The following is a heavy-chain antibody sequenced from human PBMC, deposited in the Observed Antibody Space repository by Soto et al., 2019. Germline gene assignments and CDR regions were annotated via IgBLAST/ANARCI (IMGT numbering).Heavy chain of an antibody. J-gene: IGHJ4*02. V-gene: IGHV4-34*04. D-gene: IGHD1-26*01. CDR1: GASFSGFY. Sequence: SETLSLTCAVSGASFSGFYWSWIRQSPGKGLEWIGEIDHSGITNHNTALKSRATMSVDTSKNQFSLKLRSVTAADTAVYYCARGVSVTLAVQGGAPDKNHFDSWSQGTSVPVYS. CDR3: ARGVSVTLAVQGGAPDKNHFDS. CDR2: IDHSGIT.